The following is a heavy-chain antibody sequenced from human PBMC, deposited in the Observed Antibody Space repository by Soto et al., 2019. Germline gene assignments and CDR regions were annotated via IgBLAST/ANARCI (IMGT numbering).Heavy chain of an antibody. J-gene: IGHJ6*02. CDR2: IYYSGST. Sequence: PSETLSLTCTVSGGSISSGDYYWSWIRQPPGKGLEWIGYIYYSGSTYYNPSLKSRVTISVDTSKNQFSLKLSSVTAADTAVYYCAIDGLSTRPYYYSGMDVWGQGTTVTVSS. CDR3: AIDGLSTRPYYYSGMDV. D-gene: IGHD2-2*01. CDR1: GGSISSGDYY. V-gene: IGHV4-30-4*01.